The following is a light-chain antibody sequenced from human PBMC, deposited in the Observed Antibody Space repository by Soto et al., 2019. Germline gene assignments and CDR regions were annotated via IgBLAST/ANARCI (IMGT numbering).Light chain of an antibody. CDR3: SSYTSSSTYV. V-gene: IGLV2-14*01. CDR1: SSDVGASKY. Sequence: QAVVTQPASVSGYPGQSITISCTGTSSDVGASKYVSWYQQHPGEAPKLILFEVTYRPSGVSNRFSGSKSGNTASLTISGLQAEDEADYYCSSYTSSSTYVFGTGTKLTVL. J-gene: IGLJ1*01. CDR2: EVT.